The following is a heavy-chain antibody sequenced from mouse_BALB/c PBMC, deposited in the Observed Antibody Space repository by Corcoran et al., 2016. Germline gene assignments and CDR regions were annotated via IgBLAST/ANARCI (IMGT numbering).Heavy chain of an antibody. D-gene: IGHD2-1*01. V-gene: IGHV1S136*01. Sequence: EVQLQQSGPELVKTGASVKMSCMASGYTFTSYVMHWVIQKPGQGLEWIGYIYPYNDGTRYNEKFKGKATLTSDKSSSTAYMELSNLTSEDSAVYYCAREVPGGNPFDYWGQGTTLTVSS. J-gene: IGHJ2*01. CDR2: IYPYNDGT. CDR1: GYTFTSYV. CDR3: AREVPGGNPFDY.